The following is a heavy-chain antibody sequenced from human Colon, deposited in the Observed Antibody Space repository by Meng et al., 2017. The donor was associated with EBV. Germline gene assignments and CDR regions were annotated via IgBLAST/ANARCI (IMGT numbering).Heavy chain of an antibody. CDR3: ARYRLQNDYGDQLYYFDY. CDR2: ISHSGST. CDR1: GGSFSGYY. Sequence: QVQLQQWGAGLLKPSEPLSLTCAVDGGSFSGYYWSWIRQPPGKGLEWIGEISHSGSTNYNPSLKSRVTISLDTSKNQFSLRLSSVTAADTAVYYCARYRLQNDYGDQLYYFDYWGQGTLVTVSS. V-gene: IGHV4-34*01. D-gene: IGHD4-17*01. J-gene: IGHJ4*02.